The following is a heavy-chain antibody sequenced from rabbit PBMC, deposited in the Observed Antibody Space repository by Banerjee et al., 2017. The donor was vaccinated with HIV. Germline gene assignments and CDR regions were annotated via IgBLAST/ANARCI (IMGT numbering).Heavy chain of an antibody. D-gene: IGHD1-1*01. Sequence: QEQLVESGGGLVQPEGSLTLTCKASGFTLSSSDYMCWVRQAPGKGLEWIGCIVASSSGTTYYASWAKGRFTISKTSSTTVTLQMTSLTAADTATYFCARAGGFENYFNLWGPGTLVTVS. V-gene: IGHV1S45*01. J-gene: IGHJ4*01. CDR3: ARAGGFENYFNL. CDR1: GFTLSSSDY. CDR2: IVASSSGTT.